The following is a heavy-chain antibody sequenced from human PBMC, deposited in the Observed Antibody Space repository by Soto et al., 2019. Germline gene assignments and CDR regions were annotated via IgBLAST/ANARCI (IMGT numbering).Heavy chain of an antibody. CDR3: ARHRSYFWFDP. CDR1: GGSISSSSYF. Sequence: QLQLQESGPGLVKPSETLSLTCTVSGGSISSSSYFWGWIRQPPGKGLEWIGSIYYSGSTYYNPSLKIRVTVSVDTAKNQFSLKLNSVTAADSAVYYCARHRSYFWFDPGGQGTLVTVSS. J-gene: IGHJ5*02. CDR2: IYYSGST. D-gene: IGHD2-15*01. V-gene: IGHV4-39*01.